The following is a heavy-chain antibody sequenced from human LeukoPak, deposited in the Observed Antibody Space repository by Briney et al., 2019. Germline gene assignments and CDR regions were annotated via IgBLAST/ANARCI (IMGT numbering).Heavy chain of an antibody. V-gene: IGHV3-23*01. CDR2: VSDTGDST. J-gene: IGHJ4*02. CDR3: ARDADRSSLFDY. Sequence: GGSLRLSCAASGFTFSNYAMTWVRQAPGKGLEWVSVVSDTGDSTYYADSVKGRFTISRDNSKNTLYLQMNSLRAEDTAVYYCARDADRSSLFDYWGQGTLVTVSS. CDR1: GFTFSNYA.